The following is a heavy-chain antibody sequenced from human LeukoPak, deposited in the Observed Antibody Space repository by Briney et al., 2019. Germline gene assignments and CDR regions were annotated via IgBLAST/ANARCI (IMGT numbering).Heavy chain of an antibody. D-gene: IGHD3-10*01. CDR3: ARGRITMVRGVIIQPYYFDY. J-gene: IGHJ4*02. V-gene: IGHV6-1*01. CDR2: TYYRSKWYN. CDR1: GDSVSSNSAA. Sequence: SQTLSLTCAISGDSVSSNSAAWHWIRQSPSRGLEWLGRTYYRSKWYNDYGISVKSRITINPDTSKNQFSLQLNSVTAADTAVYYCARGRITMVRGVIIQPYYFDYWGQGTLVTVSS.